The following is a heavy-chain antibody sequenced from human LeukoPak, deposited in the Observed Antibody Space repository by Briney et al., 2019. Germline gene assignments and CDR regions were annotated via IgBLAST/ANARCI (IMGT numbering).Heavy chain of an antibody. V-gene: IGHV3-23*01. D-gene: IGHD6-13*01. J-gene: IGHJ4*02. CDR2: ISGSGGST. Sequence: GGSLRLSCAASGFTFSSYAMSWVRQAPEKGLEWVSAISGSGGSTYYADSVKGRFTISRDNSKNTLYLQMNSLRAEDTAVYYCAKDVGAYSSSWLLYWGQGTLVTVSS. CDR1: GFTFSSYA. CDR3: AKDVGAYSSSWLLY.